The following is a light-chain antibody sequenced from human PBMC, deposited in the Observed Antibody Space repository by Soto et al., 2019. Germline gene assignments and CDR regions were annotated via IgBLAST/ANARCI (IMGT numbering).Light chain of an antibody. V-gene: IGKV3-20*01. CDR3: QQYDTSPLT. CDR1: QSLSRSY. Sequence: EIVLTQSPVTLSLSPVEGATLSCRASQSLSRSYLAWYQHKPGQAPRLLIYAASSRATGVPARFSASRSGTDFTLTISRLEPEDFALYFCQQYDTSPLTFGQGTKVEI. J-gene: IGKJ1*01. CDR2: AAS.